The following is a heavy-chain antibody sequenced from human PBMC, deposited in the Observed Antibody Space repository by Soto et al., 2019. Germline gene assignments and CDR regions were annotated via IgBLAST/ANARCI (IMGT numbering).Heavy chain of an antibody. J-gene: IGHJ4*02. Sequence: LSLTCTVSGGSVSGGSYYWTWIRQPPGKGLEWIGYIYYSGSTTYNPSLKSRVTISIDTSKNQFSLKLTSATAADTAVYYCARDIRGYSRAFDYWGQGALVTVSS. V-gene: IGHV4-61*01. CDR1: GGSVSGGSYY. CDR2: IYYSGST. D-gene: IGHD5-18*01. CDR3: ARDIRGYSRAFDY.